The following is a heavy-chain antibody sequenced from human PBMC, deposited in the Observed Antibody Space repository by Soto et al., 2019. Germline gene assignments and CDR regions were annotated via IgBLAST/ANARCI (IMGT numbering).Heavy chain of an antibody. CDR3: AHAYGGRSLS. D-gene: IGHD1-26*01. CDR1: GFSLTTDRVG. Sequence: QITLKESGPTLVKPTQTLTLTCTFSGFSLTTDRVGVGWILQPPGEALEWLAVIYWDDSKTYRPSLESRLTITKDTSKNQVALTMTNMDSLDTATYYCAHAYGGRSLSWGQGTLVTVSS. V-gene: IGHV2-5*02. CDR2: IYWDDSK. J-gene: IGHJ5*02.